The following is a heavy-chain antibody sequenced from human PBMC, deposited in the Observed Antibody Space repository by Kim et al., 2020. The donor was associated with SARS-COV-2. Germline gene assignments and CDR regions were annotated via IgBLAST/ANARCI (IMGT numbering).Heavy chain of an antibody. Sequence: GESLKISCKGSGYSFTSYWIVWVRQMPGKGLEWMGIIYPGDSDTRYSQSFQGQVTISADKSISTAYLQWSSLKASDTAMYYCARHLQYSSSWPERAWFDPWGQGTLVTVSS. CDR1: GYSFTSYW. CDR2: IYPGDSDT. J-gene: IGHJ5*02. V-gene: IGHV5-51*01. D-gene: IGHD6-13*01. CDR3: ARHLQYSSSWPERAWFDP.